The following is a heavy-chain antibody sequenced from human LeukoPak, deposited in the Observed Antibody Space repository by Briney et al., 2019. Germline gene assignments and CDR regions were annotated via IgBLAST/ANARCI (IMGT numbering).Heavy chain of an antibody. J-gene: IGHJ4*02. CDR1: GYSISSGYY. Sequence: SETLSLTFSVSGYSISSGYYGGWIRQPPGKGREGVGSIYHSGSTYYNPSLKSRVTISVDTSKNQFSLKLSSVTAADTAVYYCARHSRVSYYFDYWGQGTLVTVSS. CDR2: IYHSGST. CDR3: ARHSRVSYYFDY. V-gene: IGHV4-38-2*01.